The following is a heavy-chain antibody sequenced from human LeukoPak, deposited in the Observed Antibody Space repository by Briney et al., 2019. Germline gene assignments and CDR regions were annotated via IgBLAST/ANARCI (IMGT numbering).Heavy chain of an antibody. V-gene: IGHV4-31*03. CDR1: GGSISSGGYY. D-gene: IGHD2-2*01. J-gene: IGHJ4*02. CDR2: IYYSGST. Sequence: PSQTLSLTCTVSGGSISSGGYYWSWIRQHPGKGLEWIGYIYYSGSTYYNPSLKSRVTISVDTSKNQFSLKLSSVTAADTAVYYCAASSMRIYYFDYWGQGTLVTVSS. CDR3: AASSMRIYYFDY.